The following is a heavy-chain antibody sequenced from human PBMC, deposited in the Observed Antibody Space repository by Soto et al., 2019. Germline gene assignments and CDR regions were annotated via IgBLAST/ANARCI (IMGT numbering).Heavy chain of an antibody. Sequence: QVQLQESGPGLVKPSQTMSLTCTVSDGSISSDGHYWNWVRQHPGKGLEWIAYISYSGSTFYNPSLTSRVTISIDTSKKQFSLTLCSVTAADTAVYYCAKFGREDFDIWGQGTVVTVSS. D-gene: IGHD3-3*01. CDR2: ISYSGST. V-gene: IGHV4-31*03. J-gene: IGHJ3*02. CDR1: DGSISSDGHY. CDR3: AKFGREDFDI.